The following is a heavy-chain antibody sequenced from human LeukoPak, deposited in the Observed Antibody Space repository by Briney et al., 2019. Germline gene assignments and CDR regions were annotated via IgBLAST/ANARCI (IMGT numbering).Heavy chain of an antibody. D-gene: IGHD6-13*01. CDR1: GESVSGYY. CDR2: INHGGST. J-gene: IGHJ4*02. Sequence: SQTLSLTCAVYGESVSGYYWNWIRQPPGKGLEWIGEINHGGSTNYNPSLKSRVTISVDTSKSQFSLKLRSVTAADTAVYYCARRVRSNCLDYWGQGTLVTVSS. V-gene: IGHV4-34*01. CDR3: ARRVRSNCLDY.